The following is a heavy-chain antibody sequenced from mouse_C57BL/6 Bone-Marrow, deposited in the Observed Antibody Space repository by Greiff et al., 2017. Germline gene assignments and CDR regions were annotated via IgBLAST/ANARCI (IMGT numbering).Heavy chain of an antibody. Sequence: EVMLVESGGDLVKPGGSLKLSCAASGFTFSSYGMSWVRQTPDKRLEWVATISSGGSYTYYPDSVKGRFTISRDNAKNTLYLQMSSLKSEDTAMYYCARQVYYGSSHFAYWGQGTQVTVSA. CDR3: ARQVYYGSSHFAY. V-gene: IGHV5-6*01. D-gene: IGHD1-1*01. CDR2: ISSGGSYT. J-gene: IGHJ3*01. CDR1: GFTFSSYG.